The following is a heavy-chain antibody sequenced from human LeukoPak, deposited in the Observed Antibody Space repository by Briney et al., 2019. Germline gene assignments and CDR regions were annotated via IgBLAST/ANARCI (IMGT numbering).Heavy chain of an antibody. CDR1: GYTFTSYD. J-gene: IGHJ6*03. CDR3: ATSSTNEYYYYYMDV. Sequence: ASVKVSCKATGYTFTSYDINWVRQATGQGLEWMGWMNPNSGNTGYAQKFQGRVTMTRNTSISTAYMELSSLRSEDTAVYYCATSSTNEYYYYYMDVWGKGTTVTVSS. D-gene: IGHD2-2*01. V-gene: IGHV1-8*01. CDR2: MNPNSGNT.